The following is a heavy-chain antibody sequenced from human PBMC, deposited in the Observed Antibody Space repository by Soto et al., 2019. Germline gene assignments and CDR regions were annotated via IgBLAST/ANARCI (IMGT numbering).Heavy chain of an antibody. CDR2: FIAMLGTP. CDR1: GGTFGSQG. CDR3: ARGAMANFDY. V-gene: IGHV1-69*01. D-gene: IGHD5-18*01. Sequence: QVQLVQSGAEVKKPGSSVKVSCKASGGTFGSQGIAWVRQAPGQGLEWMGGFIAMLGTPTYAKKVQGRSTISADESLTSSYLELRSLRSEDTGVYFCARGAMANFDYWGQGTVVTVSS. J-gene: IGHJ4*02.